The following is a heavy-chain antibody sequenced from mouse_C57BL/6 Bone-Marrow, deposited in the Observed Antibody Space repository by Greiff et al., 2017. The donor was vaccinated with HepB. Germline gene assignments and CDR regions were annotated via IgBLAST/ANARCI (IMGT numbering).Heavy chain of an antibody. Sequence: QVQLQQPGAELVKPGASVKLSCKASGYTFTSYWMHWVKQRPGQGLEWIGMIHPNSGSTNYNEKFKSKATLTVDKSSSTAYMQLSSLTSEDSAVYYCAIWGYGSIFWYFDVWGTGTTVTVSS. J-gene: IGHJ1*03. CDR3: AIWGYGSIFWYFDV. D-gene: IGHD1-1*01. CDR1: GYTFTSYW. V-gene: IGHV1-64*01. CDR2: IHPNSGST.